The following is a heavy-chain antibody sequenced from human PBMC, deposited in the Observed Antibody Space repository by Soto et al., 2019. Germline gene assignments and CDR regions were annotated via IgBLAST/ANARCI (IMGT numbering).Heavy chain of an antibody. V-gene: IGHV3-23*01. CDR3: AKDRDYYDSSGNDAFDI. J-gene: IGHJ3*02. D-gene: IGHD3-22*01. Sequence: EVQLLESGGGLVQPGGSLRLSCAASGFTFSSYAMSWVRQAPGKRLELVSAISGSGGSTYYADSVKGRYTISRDNSKNTLYLQMNSLRAEDTAVYYCAKDRDYYDSSGNDAFDIWGQGTMVTVSS. CDR1: GFTFSSYA. CDR2: ISGSGGST.